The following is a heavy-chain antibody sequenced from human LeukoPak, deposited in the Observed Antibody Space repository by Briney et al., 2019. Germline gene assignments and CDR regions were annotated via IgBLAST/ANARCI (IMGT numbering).Heavy chain of an antibody. CDR3: AKDLWFGGSAFDS. CDR1: GFTFKNSA. Sequence: GGSLRLSCAASGFTFKNSAMSWVRQAPGRGLEWVSTISGSRDNSYYADSVKGRFTISRDFSRNTLYLEMNSLTGDDTALYYCAKDLWFGGSAFDSWGQGTLVTVSS. CDR2: ISGSRDNS. V-gene: IGHV3-23*01. D-gene: IGHD3-10*01. J-gene: IGHJ4*01.